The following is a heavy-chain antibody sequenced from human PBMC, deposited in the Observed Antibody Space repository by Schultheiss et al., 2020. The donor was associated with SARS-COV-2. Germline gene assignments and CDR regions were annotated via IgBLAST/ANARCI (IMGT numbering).Heavy chain of an antibody. CDR2: IKQDGSEK. CDR1: GFTFSSYW. D-gene: IGHD6-13*01. V-gene: IGHV3-7*01. CDR3: ARDVAAATFDP. J-gene: IGHJ5*02. Sequence: GESLKISCAASGFTFSSYWMSWVRQAPGKGLEWVANIKQDGSEKYYVDSVKGRFTISRDNAKNSLYLQMNSLRAEDTAVYYCARDVAAATFDPWGQGTLVTVSS.